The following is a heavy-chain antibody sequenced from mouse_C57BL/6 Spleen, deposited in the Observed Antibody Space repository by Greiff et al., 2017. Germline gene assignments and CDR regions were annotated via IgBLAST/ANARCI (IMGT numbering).Heavy chain of an antibody. Sequence: VQLQQSGAELVRPGTSVTVSCKASGYAFTNYLIEWVKQRPGQGLEWIGVINPGSGGTNYNEKFKGKDTLTADKSSSTAYIQLSSLTSEDSAVDFSARDYDAMDYWGQGTSVTVSS. CDR3: ARDYDAMDY. V-gene: IGHV1-54*01. CDR1: GYAFTNYL. CDR2: INPGSGGT. D-gene: IGHD2-4*01. J-gene: IGHJ4*01.